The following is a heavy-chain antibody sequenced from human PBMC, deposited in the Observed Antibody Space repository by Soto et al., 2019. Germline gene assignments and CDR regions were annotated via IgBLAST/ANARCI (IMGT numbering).Heavy chain of an antibody. D-gene: IGHD6-13*01. CDR1: GFTFSSYS. V-gene: IGHV3-21*01. J-gene: IGHJ6*02. Sequence: EVQLVESGGGLVKPGGSLRLSCAASGFTFSSYSMNWVRQAPGKGLEWVSSISSSSSYIYYADSVKGRFTISRDNAKNSMYLPMNSLRAEDTAVYYCARGRGAAGTDSVQYYGMDVWGQGTTVTVSS. CDR2: ISSSSSYI. CDR3: ARGRGAAGTDSVQYYGMDV.